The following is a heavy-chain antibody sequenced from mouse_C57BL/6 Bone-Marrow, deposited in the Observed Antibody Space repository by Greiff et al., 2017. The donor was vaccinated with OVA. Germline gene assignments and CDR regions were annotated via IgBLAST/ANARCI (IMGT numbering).Heavy chain of an antibody. V-gene: IGHV1-50*01. Sequence: VQLQQPGAELVKPGASVKLSCKASGYTFTSYWMQWVKQRPGQGLEWIGEIDPSDSYTNYNQKFKGKATLTVDTSSSTAYMQLSSLTSEDSAVYYCARGGYSNPYYYAMDYWGQGTSVTVSS. J-gene: IGHJ4*01. CDR3: ARGGYSNPYYYAMDY. CDR2: IDPSDSYT. CDR1: GYTFTSYW. D-gene: IGHD2-5*01.